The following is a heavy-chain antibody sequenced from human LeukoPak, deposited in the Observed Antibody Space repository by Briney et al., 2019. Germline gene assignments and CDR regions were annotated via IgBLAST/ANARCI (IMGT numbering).Heavy chain of an antibody. J-gene: IGHJ6*02. Sequence: GGSLRLSCAASGYTFRRNGMHWVRQAPGKGLEWVAVISYDGSNKYYADSVKGRFTISRDNSKNTLYLQMNSLRAEDTAVYYCAKAWHGMDVWGQGTTVVVSS. V-gene: IGHV3-30*18. CDR3: AKAWHGMDV. CDR2: ISYDGSNK. CDR1: GYTFRRNG. D-gene: IGHD5-12*01.